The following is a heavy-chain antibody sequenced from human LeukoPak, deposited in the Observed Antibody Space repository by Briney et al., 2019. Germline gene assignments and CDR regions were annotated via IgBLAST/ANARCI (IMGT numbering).Heavy chain of an antibody. CDR3: ARDQYSYAHAAH. J-gene: IGHJ4*02. D-gene: IGHD5-18*01. CDR2: ISGSGGNT. Sequence: GGSLRLSCAASGFTFSTYSMTWVRQAPGKGLEWVSVISGSGGNTYYADAVRGRFTISRDNSKNTLHLQMNSLRAEDTAVYYCARDQYSYAHAAHWGQGTLVTVSS. V-gene: IGHV3-23*01. CDR1: GFTFSTYS.